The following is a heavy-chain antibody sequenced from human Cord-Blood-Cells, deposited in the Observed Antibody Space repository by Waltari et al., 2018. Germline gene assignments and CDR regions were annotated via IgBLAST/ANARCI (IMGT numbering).Heavy chain of an antibody. CDR1: GGSFSGYY. Sequence: QVQLQQWGAGLLKPSETLSLTCAVYGGSFSGYYWSWIRQPPGKGLEWIGEINHSGSTNYNPSLKSRVTISVDTSKNQFSLKLSSVTAADTAVYYWARVGSSGWYFDYWGQGTLVTVSS. V-gene: IGHV4-34*01. J-gene: IGHJ4*02. CDR2: INHSGST. D-gene: IGHD6-19*01. CDR3: ARVGSSGWYFDY.